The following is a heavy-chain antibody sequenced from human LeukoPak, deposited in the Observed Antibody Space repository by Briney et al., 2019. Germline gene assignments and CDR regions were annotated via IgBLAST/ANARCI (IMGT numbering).Heavy chain of an antibody. CDR3: AKDIGSLISRTLDT. D-gene: IGHD1-7*01. Sequence: GGSLRLSCAASGFTFSSYAMSWVRQAPGKGLEWVSAISGSGGSTYYADSVKGRFTISRDNSKNTLYLQMNSLRAEDTAVYYCAKDIGSLISRTLDTWGQGTLVTVSS. V-gene: IGHV3-23*01. CDR2: ISGSGGST. CDR1: GFTFSSYA. J-gene: IGHJ4*02.